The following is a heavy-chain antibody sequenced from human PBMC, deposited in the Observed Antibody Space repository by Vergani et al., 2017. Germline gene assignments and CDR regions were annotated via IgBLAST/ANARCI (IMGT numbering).Heavy chain of an antibody. CDR3: ATRVWHAYGLDY. Sequence: QVQLVQSGAEVKKPGASVKVSCKASGYTFTSYYMHWVRQAPGQGLEWMGIINPSGGSTSYAQKFQGRVTMTRDTSTSTVYMELSSLRSEDTAVYYCATRVWHAYGLDYWGQGTLVTVSS. V-gene: IGHV1-46*03. J-gene: IGHJ4*02. D-gene: IGHD3-16*01. CDR2: INPSGGST. CDR1: GYTFTSYY.